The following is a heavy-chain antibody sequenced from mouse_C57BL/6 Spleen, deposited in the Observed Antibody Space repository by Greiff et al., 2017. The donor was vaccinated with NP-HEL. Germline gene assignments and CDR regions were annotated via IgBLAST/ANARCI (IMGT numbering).Heavy chain of an antibody. V-gene: IGHV5-17*01. CDR3: ARTVVATDY. CDR2: ISSGSSTI. D-gene: IGHD1-1*01. J-gene: IGHJ4*01. Sequence: EVHLVESGGGLVKPGGSLKLSCAASGFTFSDYGMHWVRQAPEKGLEWVAYISSGSSTIYYADTVKGRFTIARDNAKNTLFLQMNSLRSEDTALYDCARTVVATDYWGQGTSVTVSS. CDR1: GFTFSDYG.